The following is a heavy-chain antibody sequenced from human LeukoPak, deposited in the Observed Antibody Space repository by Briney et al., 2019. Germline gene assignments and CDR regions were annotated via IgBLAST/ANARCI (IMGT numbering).Heavy chain of an antibody. J-gene: IGHJ4*02. CDR2: ISDGGGSI. D-gene: IGHD6-19*01. CDR1: GFTFSTYD. V-gene: IGHV3-23*01. Sequence: PGGSLRLSCAVSGFTFSTYDVAWVRQAPGKGLEWVSSISDGGGSIYYADSVKGRFTISRDNSKNTVYLQMNSLRAEDTAVYYCAKDSNGWYLYYFDYRGQGTLVTVSS. CDR3: AKDSNGWYLYYFDY.